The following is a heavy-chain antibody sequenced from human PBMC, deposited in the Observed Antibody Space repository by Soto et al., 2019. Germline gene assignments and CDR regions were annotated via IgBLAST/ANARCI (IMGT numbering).Heavy chain of an antibody. V-gene: IGHV4-59*01. Sequence: PSETLSLTCTVSGGSISSYYWSWIRQPPGKGLEWIGYIYYSGSTNYNPSLKSRVTISVDTSKNQFSLKLSSVTAADMAVYYCARDEGYYDSSGYYFEYFQHWGQGTLVTVSS. J-gene: IGHJ1*01. CDR1: GGSISSYY. D-gene: IGHD3-22*01. CDR3: ARDEGYYDSSGYYFEYFQH. CDR2: IYYSGST.